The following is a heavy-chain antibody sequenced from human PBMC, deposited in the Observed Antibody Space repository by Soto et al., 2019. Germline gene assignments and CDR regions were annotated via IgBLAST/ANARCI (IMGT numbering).Heavy chain of an antibody. CDR3: ARSYCTNGVCYVGFDY. CDR1: GYSFTSYW. V-gene: IGHV5-51*01. J-gene: IGHJ4*02. D-gene: IGHD2-8*01. Sequence: PGESLKISCKGSGYSFTSYWIGWVRQMPGKGLEWMGIIYPGDSDTRYSPSFQGQVTISADKSISTAYLQWSSLKASDTAMYYCARSYCTNGVCYVGFDYWGQGTPVTVSS. CDR2: IYPGDSDT.